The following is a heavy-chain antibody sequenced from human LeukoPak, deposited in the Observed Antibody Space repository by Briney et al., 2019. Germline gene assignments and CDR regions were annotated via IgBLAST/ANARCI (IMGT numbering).Heavy chain of an antibody. CDR1: GGSISSYY. CDR2: IYYSGST. J-gene: IGHJ4*02. Sequence: SETLSLTCTVSGGSISSYYWSWIRQPPGKGLEWIGYIYYSGSTNYNPSLKSRVTISVDTSKNQFSLKLSSVTAADTAVYYCARDDGDYGSDYCGQGTLVTVSS. D-gene: IGHD4-17*01. V-gene: IGHV4-59*01. CDR3: ARDDGDYGSDY.